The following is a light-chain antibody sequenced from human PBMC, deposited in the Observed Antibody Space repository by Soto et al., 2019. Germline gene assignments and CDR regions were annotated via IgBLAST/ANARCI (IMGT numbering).Light chain of an antibody. Sequence: QAVVTQSPSATASLGASVKVTCTLSSGHSSYAIAWHQQQPEKGPRYLMKLNSDGSHSKGDGIPDRFSGSSSGAERYLTISSLQSEDEADYYCQTWGTGVHMVFGGGTNLTVL. J-gene: IGLJ2*01. V-gene: IGLV4-69*01. CDR3: QTWGTGVHMV. CDR2: LNSDGSH. CDR1: SGHSSYA.